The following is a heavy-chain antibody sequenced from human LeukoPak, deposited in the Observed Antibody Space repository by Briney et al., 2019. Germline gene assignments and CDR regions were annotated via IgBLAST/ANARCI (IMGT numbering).Heavy chain of an antibody. CDR1: GFTFDDYA. CDR2: ISWNSGSI. V-gene: IGHV3-9*01. Sequence: PGGSLRLSCAASGFTFDDYAMHWVRQAPGKGLGWVSGISWNSGSIGYADSVKGRFTISRDNAKNSLYLQMNSLRAEDTALYYCAKDMGSGWLAELDYWGQGTLVTVSS. CDR3: AKDMGSGWLAELDY. D-gene: IGHD6-19*01. J-gene: IGHJ4*02.